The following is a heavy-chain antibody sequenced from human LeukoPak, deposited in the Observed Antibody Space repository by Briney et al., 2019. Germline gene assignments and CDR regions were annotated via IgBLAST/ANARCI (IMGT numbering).Heavy chain of an antibody. CDR2: ISSSSSYR. CDR3: ARDVANNDY. Sequence: KPGGSLRLSCAASGFTFSSYSMNWLRQAPGKGLVGVSSISSSSSYRYYADSLKGRFTISRDNAKNSLYLQMNSLRAEDTAVYDCARDVANNDYWGQGTLVTVSS. CDR1: GFTFSSYS. V-gene: IGHV3-21*01. J-gene: IGHJ4*02. D-gene: IGHD5-12*01.